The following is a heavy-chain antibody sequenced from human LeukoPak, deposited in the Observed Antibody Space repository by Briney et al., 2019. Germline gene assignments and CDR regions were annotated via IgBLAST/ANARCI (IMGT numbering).Heavy chain of an antibody. J-gene: IGHJ4*02. V-gene: IGHV1-2*02. D-gene: IGHD4-23*01. CDR2: INPNRGGT. CDR1: GYTFTGYY. Sequence: ASVKVSCKASGYTFTGYYMHWVRQAPGQGLEWMGWINPNRGGTNYAQKFQGRVTMTRDTSISTAYMELSRLRSDDTAVYYCARVLRYGGNSDYWGQGTLVTVSS. CDR3: ARVLRYGGNSDY.